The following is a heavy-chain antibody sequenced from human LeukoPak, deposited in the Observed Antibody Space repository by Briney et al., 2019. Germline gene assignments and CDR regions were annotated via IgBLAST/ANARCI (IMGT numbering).Heavy chain of an antibody. Sequence: ASVKVSCKASGYTFTSYGISWVRQAPGQGLEWMGIINPSGGSTSYAQKFQGRVTMTRDTSTSTVYMELSSLRSEDTAVYYCARDQYSSSSAEYFQHWGQGTLVTVSS. D-gene: IGHD6-13*01. CDR2: INPSGGST. CDR1: GYTFTSYG. J-gene: IGHJ1*01. V-gene: IGHV1-46*01. CDR3: ARDQYSSSSAEYFQH.